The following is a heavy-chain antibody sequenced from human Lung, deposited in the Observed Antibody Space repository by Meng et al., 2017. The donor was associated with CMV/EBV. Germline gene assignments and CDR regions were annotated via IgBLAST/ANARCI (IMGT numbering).Heavy chain of an antibody. CDR3: AKEYDYWSGSDHYYYYYGKDV. CDR2: IYSGGSST. CDR1: GFTFSSYA. Sequence: GGSXRLXCAASGFTFSSYAMSWVRQAPGKGLEWVSVIYSGGSSTSYADSVKGRFTISRDNSKNTLYLQMNSLRAEDTAVYYCAKEYDYWSGSDHYYYYYGKDVWGQGXTVTVSS. D-gene: IGHD3-3*01. V-gene: IGHV3-23*03. J-gene: IGHJ6*02.